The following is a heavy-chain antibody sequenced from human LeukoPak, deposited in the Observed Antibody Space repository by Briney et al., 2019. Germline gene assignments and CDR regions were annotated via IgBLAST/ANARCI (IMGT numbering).Heavy chain of an antibody. J-gene: IGHJ4*02. CDR2: ISGSGGST. D-gene: IGHD5-18*01. CDR3: ARIQRGYSYGYGY. Sequence: GGSLRLSCAASGFTFSSYAMSWVRQAPGKGLEWVSAISGSGGSTYYADSVKGRFTISRGNSKNTLYLQMNSLRAEDTAVYYCARIQRGYSYGYGYWGQGTLVTVSS. CDR1: GFTFSSYA. V-gene: IGHV3-23*01.